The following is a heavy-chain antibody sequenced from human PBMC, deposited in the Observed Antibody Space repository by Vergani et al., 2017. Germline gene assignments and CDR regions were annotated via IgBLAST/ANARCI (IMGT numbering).Heavy chain of an antibody. J-gene: IGHJ6*03. V-gene: IGHV3-74*01. CDR2: INSDGDST. Sequence: EVQLVESGGGLVQPGGSLRLSCAASGFTVSSNYMSWVRQAPGKGLMWVSRINSDGDSTSYADSVKGRFTISRDNAKNTLYLQMDSLRAEDTAVYYCARDGWELLDYFYYMDVLGKGTTVTVSS. CDR1: GFTVSSNY. CDR3: ARDGWELLDYFYYMDV. D-gene: IGHD1-26*01.